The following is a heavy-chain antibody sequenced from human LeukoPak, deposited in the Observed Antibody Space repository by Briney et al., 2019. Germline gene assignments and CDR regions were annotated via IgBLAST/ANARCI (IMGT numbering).Heavy chain of an antibody. CDR3: GRGKHYAVDF. Sequence: SQTLSLTCAVSGDTFSSNNIAWRWIRQSPSRGLEWLGTTYYRSKWYYDYAVSVKSRITIIPDTSKNQVSLQLSSVTPEDTAVYYCGRGKHYAVDFWGQGTLVTVSS. CDR2: TYYRSKWYY. V-gene: IGHV6-1*01. J-gene: IGHJ4*02. D-gene: IGHD4-17*01. CDR1: GDTFSSNNIA.